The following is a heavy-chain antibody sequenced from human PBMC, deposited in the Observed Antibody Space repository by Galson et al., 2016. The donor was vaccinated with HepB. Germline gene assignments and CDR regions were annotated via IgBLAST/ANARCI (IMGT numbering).Heavy chain of an antibody. CDR2: IGSSSSPI. CDR1: GFTFRSYS. V-gene: IGHV3-21*04. J-gene: IGHJ1*01. D-gene: IGHD2-15*01. CDR3: AKDPRGCSGGSCYRYFEH. Sequence: SLRLSCAASGFTFRSYSMNWVRQAPGKGLEWVSSIGSSSSPIEYTDPVKGRFTISRDNSKSTLHLQMNRLRAEDTAVYFCAKDPRGCSGGSCYRYFEHWGQGTPVAVSS.